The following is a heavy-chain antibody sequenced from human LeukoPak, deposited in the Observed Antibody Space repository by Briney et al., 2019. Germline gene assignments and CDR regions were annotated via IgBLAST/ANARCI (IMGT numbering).Heavy chain of an antibody. CDR2: ISAYNGDT. CDR1: GGTFSSYA. D-gene: IGHD4-17*01. Sequence: ASVKVSCKASGGTFSSYAISWVRQAPGQGLEWMGWISAYNGDTNYAQKLQGRVTMTTDTSTSTAYMELRSLRSDDTAVYYCARAFYSGDYGHYWGQGTLATVSS. CDR3: ARAFYSGDYGHY. V-gene: IGHV1-18*01. J-gene: IGHJ4*02.